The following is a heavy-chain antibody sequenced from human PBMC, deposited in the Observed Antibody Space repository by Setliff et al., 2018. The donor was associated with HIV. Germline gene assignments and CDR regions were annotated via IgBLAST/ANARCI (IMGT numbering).Heavy chain of an antibody. Sequence: SETLSLTCTVSGGSISSGGYYWSWIRQHPGKGLEWIGYIYYSGSTYYNPSLKSRVTISVDTSKNQFSLKLSSVTAADMAVYYCARGRLHYYDTSVYLDAFDIWGQGTMVTVSS. J-gene: IGHJ3*02. CDR1: GGSISSGGYY. CDR2: IYYSGST. V-gene: IGHV4-31*03. CDR3: ARGRLHYYDTSVYLDAFDI. D-gene: IGHD3-22*01.